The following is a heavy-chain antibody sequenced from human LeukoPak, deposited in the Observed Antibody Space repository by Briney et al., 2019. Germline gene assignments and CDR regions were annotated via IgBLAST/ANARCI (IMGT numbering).Heavy chain of an antibody. CDR3: TRSGHAGERDY. Sequence: ASVKVSCKASGYTFTSYYMHWVRQAPGQGLEWMGIINPSGGSTTYAQKFRGRVTMTRDMSTNTIYMELSSLRSEDTAVYYCTRSGHAGERDYWGQGTLVTVSS. J-gene: IGHJ4*02. CDR1: GYTFTSYY. D-gene: IGHD1-1*01. CDR2: INPSGGST. V-gene: IGHV1-46*01.